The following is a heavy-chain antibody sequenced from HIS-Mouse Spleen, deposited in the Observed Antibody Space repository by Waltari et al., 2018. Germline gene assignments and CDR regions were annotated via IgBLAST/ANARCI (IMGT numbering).Heavy chain of an antibody. V-gene: IGHV4-39*07. Sequence: QLQLQESGPGLVKPSETLSLTCTVSGGSISSSSYYWGWIRQPPGKGLEWIGSIYYGVSHYSNPSLKGRVTISVDTSKNQFSLKLSSVTAADTAVYYCAREIPYSSSWYDWYFDLWGRGTLVTVSS. D-gene: IGHD6-13*01. CDR2: IYYGVSH. CDR3: AREIPYSSSWYDWYFDL. J-gene: IGHJ2*01. CDR1: GGSISSSSYY.